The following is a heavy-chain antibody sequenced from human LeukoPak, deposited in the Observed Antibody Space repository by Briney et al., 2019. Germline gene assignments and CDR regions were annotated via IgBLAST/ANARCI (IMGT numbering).Heavy chain of an antibody. D-gene: IGHD3-22*01. J-gene: IGHJ3*02. CDR2: IYYSGST. Sequence: SETLSLTCTVSGGSISSYYWSWIRQPPGKGLEWIGYIYYSGSTNYNPSLKSRVTISVDTSKNRFSLKLSSVTAADTAVYYCASGPGVYYYDSRKRGAFDIWGQGTMVTVSS. CDR3: ASGPGVYYYDSRKRGAFDI. V-gene: IGHV4-59*01. CDR1: GGSISSYY.